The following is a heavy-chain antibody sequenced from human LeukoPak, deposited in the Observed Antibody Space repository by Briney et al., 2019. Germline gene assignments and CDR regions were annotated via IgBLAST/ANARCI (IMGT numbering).Heavy chain of an antibody. V-gene: IGHV4-59*12. Sequence: LETLSLTCTVSGDSINSAYWSWMRQPPGKGLEWIGYINYDGDGSYNPSLKSRVTMSIDTSTNQFSLKLSSVTAADTAFYYCARRKGSGPYKDWFDPWGQGILVTVSS. J-gene: IGHJ5*02. D-gene: IGHD6-19*01. CDR1: GDSINSAY. CDR2: INYDGDG. CDR3: ARRKGSGPYKDWFDP.